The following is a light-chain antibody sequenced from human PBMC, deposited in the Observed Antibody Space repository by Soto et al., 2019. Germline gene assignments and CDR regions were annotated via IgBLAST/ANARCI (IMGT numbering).Light chain of an antibody. Sequence: EVVLTQSPGTLSLSPGERATLSCRASQSVSNNYLAWYQQKPGKSPKLLIFGSSDRATGIPDRFSGGGSGTDFTLTISSLEPADFAVYYCQQYGSSPPYTFGQGTKLEIK. V-gene: IGKV3-20*01. CDR3: QQYGSSPPYT. CDR2: GSS. J-gene: IGKJ2*01. CDR1: QSVSNNY.